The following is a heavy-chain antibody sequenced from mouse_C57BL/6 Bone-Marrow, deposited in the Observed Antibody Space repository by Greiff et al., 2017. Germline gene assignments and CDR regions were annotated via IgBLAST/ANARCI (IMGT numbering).Heavy chain of an antibody. V-gene: IGHV5-9-1*02. CDR1: GFTFSSYA. CDR2: ISSGGDYI. CDR3: TRGGITTEYYFDY. D-gene: IGHD2-4*01. Sequence: EVQLQESGEGLVKPGGSLKLSCAASGFTFSSYAMSWVRQTPEKRLEWVAYISSGGDYIYYADTVKGRFTISRDNARNTLYLQMSSLKSEDTAMYYCTRGGITTEYYFDYWGQGTTLTVSS. J-gene: IGHJ2*01.